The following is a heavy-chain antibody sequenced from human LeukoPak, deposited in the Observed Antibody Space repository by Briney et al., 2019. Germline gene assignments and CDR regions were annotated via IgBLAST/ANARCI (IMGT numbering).Heavy chain of an antibody. V-gene: IGHV1-18*01. CDR3: ARDGYSSSWRYYYYYGMDV. D-gene: IGHD6-13*01. CDR1: GYTFTSYG. J-gene: IGHJ6*02. CDR2: ISAYNGNT. Sequence: ASVKVSCKASGYTFTSYGISWVRQAPGQGLEWMGWISAYNGNTNYAQKLQGRVTMTTDTSTSTAYMELRSLRSDDTAVYYCARDGYSSSWRYYYYYGMDVWGQGTTVTVSS.